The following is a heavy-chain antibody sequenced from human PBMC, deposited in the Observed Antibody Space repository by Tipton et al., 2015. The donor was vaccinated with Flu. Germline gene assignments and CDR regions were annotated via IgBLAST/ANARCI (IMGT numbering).Heavy chain of an antibody. CDR3: ATGADSSYGYYYYGMDV. J-gene: IGHJ6*02. CDR1: GFTFSSYA. Sequence: SLRLSCAASGFTFSSYAMSWVRQAPGKGLEWVSAISGSGGSTYYANSVKGRFTISRDNSKNTLYLQMNSLRAEDTAVYYCATGADSSYGYYYYGMDVWGQGTTVTVSS. CDR2: ISGSGGST. V-gene: IGHV3-23*01. D-gene: IGHD1-26*01.